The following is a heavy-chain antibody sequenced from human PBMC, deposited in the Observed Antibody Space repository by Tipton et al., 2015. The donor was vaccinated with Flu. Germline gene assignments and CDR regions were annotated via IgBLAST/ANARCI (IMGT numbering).Heavy chain of an antibody. V-gene: IGHV4-34*01. CDR1: GGSFSGYY. CDR2: IYPSGTT. J-gene: IGHJ4*02. CDR3: ARLSYYDVDLKNFYFDY. D-gene: IGHD3-10*02. Sequence: GLVKPSETLSLTCAVYGGSFSGYYRSWIRQPPGKGLELIGSIYPSGTTYCNPSLKSRVTISVDTSKSQFSLKLRSVTAADTAVYYCARLSYYDVDLKNFYFDYWGQGAQVTVSS.